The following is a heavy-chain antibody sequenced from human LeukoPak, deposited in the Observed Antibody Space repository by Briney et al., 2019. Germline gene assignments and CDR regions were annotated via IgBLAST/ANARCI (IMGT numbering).Heavy chain of an antibody. CDR1: GCTFTSYG. CDR3: ARVPSLKTYDSSGYRDY. D-gene: IGHD3-22*01. Sequence: GASVKVSCKASGCTFTSYGISWVRQAPGQGLEWMGWISAYNGNTNYAQKLQGRVTMTTDTSTSTAYMELRSLRSDDTAVYYCARVPSLKTYDSSGYRDYWGQGTLVTVSS. V-gene: IGHV1-18*01. J-gene: IGHJ4*02. CDR2: ISAYNGNT.